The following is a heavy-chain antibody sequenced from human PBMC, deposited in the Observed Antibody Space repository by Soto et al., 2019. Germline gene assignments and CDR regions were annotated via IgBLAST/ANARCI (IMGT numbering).Heavy chain of an antibody. D-gene: IGHD6-13*01. J-gene: IGHJ5*02. CDR3: AKGPPRIAAAGTGFDP. V-gene: IGHV4-31*03. CDR1: GGSISSGGYY. Sequence: QVQLQESGPGLVKPSQTLSLTCTVSGGSISSGGYYWSWIRQPPGKGLEWIGYIYYSGSTSYNPSQTSRGTISVDTSRNQFSLKLSSVTAADTSVYYCAKGPPRIAAAGTGFDPLGQETLVTVSS. CDR2: IYYSGST.